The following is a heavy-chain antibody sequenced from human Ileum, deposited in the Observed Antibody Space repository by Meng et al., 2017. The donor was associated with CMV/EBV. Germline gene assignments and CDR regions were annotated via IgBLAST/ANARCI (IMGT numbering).Heavy chain of an antibody. V-gene: IGHV1-2*02. CDR2: INPNSGDT. CDR1: GYTFTGYY. CDR3: ARDMWSGNSDYFDY. D-gene: IGHD3-3*01. Sequence: HGQLGESGGEGKKPGASVKVSCKASGYTFTGYYIHWVRQAPGQGPEWMGWINPNSGDTKYAQNFQGRVTMTRDTSISTVYMELSRLQSDDTAVYYCARDMWSGNSDYFDYWGQGTLVTVSS. J-gene: IGHJ4*02.